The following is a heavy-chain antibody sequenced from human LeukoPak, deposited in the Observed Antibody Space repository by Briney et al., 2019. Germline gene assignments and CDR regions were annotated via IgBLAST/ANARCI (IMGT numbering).Heavy chain of an antibody. J-gene: IGHJ6*02. CDR2: IISSSSTI. D-gene: IGHD2-15*01. Sequence: GGSLRLSCAASGFTVSSNYMSWVRQAPGKGLEWVSYIISSSSTIYYADSVKGRFTISRDNAKNSLYLQMNSLRAEDTAVYYCARKGYCSGSSCYSGYYYGMDVWGQGTTVTVSS. V-gene: IGHV3-48*04. CDR1: GFTVSSNY. CDR3: ARKGYCSGSSCYSGYYYGMDV.